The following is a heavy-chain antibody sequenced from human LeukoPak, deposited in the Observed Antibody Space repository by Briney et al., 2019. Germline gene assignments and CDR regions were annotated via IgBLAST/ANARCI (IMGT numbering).Heavy chain of an antibody. V-gene: IGHV4-59*01. CDR3: ASSTYYYDSSGYYYGGYYYYYMDV. Sequence: SETLSLTCTVSGVSISSYYWSWLRQPPGKGLEWIGYIYYSGSTNYNPSLKSRVTISVDTSKNQFSLKLSSVTAADTAVYYCASSTYYYDSSGYYYGGYYYYYMDVWGKGTTVTVSS. CDR1: GVSISSYY. CDR2: IYYSGST. J-gene: IGHJ6*03. D-gene: IGHD3-22*01.